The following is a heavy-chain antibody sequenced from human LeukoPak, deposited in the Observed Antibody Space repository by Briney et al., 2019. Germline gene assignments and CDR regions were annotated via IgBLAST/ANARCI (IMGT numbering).Heavy chain of an antibody. V-gene: IGHV4-59*01. Sequence: SETLSLTCTVSGGSISSYYWSWLRQPPGKGLEWIGYIYYSGSTNYNPSLKSRVTISVDTSKNQFSLKLSSVTAADTAVYYCARTQGIAVAGTNFDYWGQGTLVTVSS. CDR2: IYYSGST. D-gene: IGHD6-19*01. J-gene: IGHJ4*02. CDR3: ARTQGIAVAGTNFDY. CDR1: GGSISSYY.